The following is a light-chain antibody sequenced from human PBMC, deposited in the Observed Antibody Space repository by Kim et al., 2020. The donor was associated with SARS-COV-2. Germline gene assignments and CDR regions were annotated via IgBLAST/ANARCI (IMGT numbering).Light chain of an antibody. Sequence: DIVMTQSPLSLPVTPGEPASISCRSSQSLLHSNGYKYLDWYLQKAGQSPQLLIYLGSNRASGVPDRFSGSGSGTDFTLKISRVEAEDVGVYYCMQALLTPYTFGQGTKLEIK. CDR2: LGS. J-gene: IGKJ2*01. CDR1: QSLLHSNGYKY. V-gene: IGKV2-28*01. CDR3: MQALLTPYT.